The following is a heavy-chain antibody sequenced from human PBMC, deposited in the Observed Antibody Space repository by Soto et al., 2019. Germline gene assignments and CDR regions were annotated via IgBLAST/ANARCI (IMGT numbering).Heavy chain of an antibody. CDR3: TRGLENYSYFAY. Sequence: EVQLVESGGGLVQPGGSLRLSCAASGFTFSRYWMHWVPQAPGKGLEWVSRINTDGSSTVYADSVKGRFTISRDNAKNMVYVQMTTLSAADTAVYYCTRGLENYSYFAYWGQGIVVTVSS. D-gene: IGHD1-7*01. CDR1: GFTFSRYW. V-gene: IGHV3-74*01. J-gene: IGHJ4*02. CDR2: INTDGSST.